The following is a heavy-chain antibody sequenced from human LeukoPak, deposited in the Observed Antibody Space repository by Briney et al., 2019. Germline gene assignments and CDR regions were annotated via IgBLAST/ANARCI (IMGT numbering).Heavy chain of an antibody. CDR3: AREGTIRAYYYMDV. CDR2: IYHSGST. CDR1: GFTFSSYG. D-gene: IGHD3-10*01. J-gene: IGHJ6*03. V-gene: IGHV4-38-2*02. Sequence: LRLSCAASGFTFSSYGMSWVRQAPGKGLEWIGSIYHSGSTYYNPSLKRRVTISVDTSKNQFSLKLSSVTAADTAVYYCAREGTIRAYYYMDVWGKGTTVTVSS.